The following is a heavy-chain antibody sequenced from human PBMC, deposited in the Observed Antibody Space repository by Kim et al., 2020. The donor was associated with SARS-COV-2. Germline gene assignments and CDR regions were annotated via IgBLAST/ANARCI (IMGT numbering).Heavy chain of an antibody. D-gene: IGHD5-18*01. CDR2: IYYSGST. CDR1: GGSISSSSYY. Sequence: SETLSLTCTVSGGSISSSSYYWGWIRQPPGKGLEWIGSIYYSGSTYYNPSLKSRVTISVDTSKNQFSLKLSSVTAADTAVYYCARLWIQLWPRRYYYYGMDVWGQGTTVTVSS. CDR3: ARLWIQLWPRRYYYYGMDV. J-gene: IGHJ6*02. V-gene: IGHV4-39*01.